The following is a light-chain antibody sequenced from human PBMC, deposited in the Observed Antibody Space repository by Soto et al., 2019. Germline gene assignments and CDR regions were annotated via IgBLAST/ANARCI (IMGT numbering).Light chain of an antibody. CDR3: QQNNDWWT. V-gene: IGKV3-15*01. CDR2: GAS. Sequence: EIVMTQSAATLSVSPGERATLSCRASQSISSNLVWYQQKPGQAPRLLIYGASTRATGIPARFSGSGSGTEFTLTISSLQSEDVAVYYCQQNNDWWTFGQGTKVDIK. J-gene: IGKJ1*01. CDR1: QSISSN.